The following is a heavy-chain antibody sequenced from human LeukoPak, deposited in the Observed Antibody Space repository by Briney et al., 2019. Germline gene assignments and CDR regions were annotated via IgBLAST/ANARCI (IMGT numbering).Heavy chain of an antibody. J-gene: IGHJ4*02. CDR2: INSYSGGT. CDR3: VRDNGAY. Sequence: SVQVSCPASGYTFTSGYYIHWVRQAPGQGLEWMGRINSYSGGTNYALKFQGRVTMTRDTSMSTAYVDLSSLTSDDTAVYFCVRDNGAYWGQGTLVTVSS. V-gene: IGHV1-2*06. CDR1: GYTFTSGYY. D-gene: IGHD2-8*01.